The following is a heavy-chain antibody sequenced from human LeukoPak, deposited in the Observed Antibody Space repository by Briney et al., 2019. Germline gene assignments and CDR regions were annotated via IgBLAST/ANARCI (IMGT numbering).Heavy chain of an antibody. J-gene: IGHJ3*02. CDR2: ISSSGSTI. Sequence: GGSLRLSCAASGLTFSDYYMSWIRQAPGKGLEWVSYISSSGSTIYYTDSVKGRFTISRDNAKNSLYLQMNSLRAEDTAVYYCARGYYDFWSGPSDAFDIWGQGTMVTVSS. V-gene: IGHV3-11*01. CDR3: ARGYYDFWSGPSDAFDI. D-gene: IGHD3-3*01. CDR1: GLTFSDYY.